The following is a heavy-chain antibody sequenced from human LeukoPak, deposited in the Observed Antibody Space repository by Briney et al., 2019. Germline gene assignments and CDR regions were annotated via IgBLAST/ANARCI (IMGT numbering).Heavy chain of an antibody. Sequence: ASVKVSCKAFGYTFISYHMHWVRQAPGQGLEWMGIINPNGGSTSYAEKFQGRVTVTRDTSTSTVYMELGSLRSEDTAVYYCARGNGANEGDYWGQGTLVTVSS. CDR1: GYTFISYH. CDR3: ARGNGANEGDY. CDR2: INPNGGST. V-gene: IGHV1-46*01. J-gene: IGHJ4*02. D-gene: IGHD2-8*01.